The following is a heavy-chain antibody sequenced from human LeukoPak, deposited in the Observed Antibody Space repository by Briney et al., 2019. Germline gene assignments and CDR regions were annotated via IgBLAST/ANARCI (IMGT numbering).Heavy chain of an antibody. V-gene: IGHV4-34*01. CDR1: GGSFSGYY. D-gene: IGHD6-13*01. Sequence: SETLSLTCAVYGGSFSGYYWSWIRQPPGKGLEWIGEINHSGSTSYNPSLKSRVTISVDTSKNQFSLKLSSVTAADTAVYYCARGSLAAAGYYFDYWGQGTLVTVSS. CDR2: INHSGST. CDR3: ARGSLAAAGYYFDY. J-gene: IGHJ4*02.